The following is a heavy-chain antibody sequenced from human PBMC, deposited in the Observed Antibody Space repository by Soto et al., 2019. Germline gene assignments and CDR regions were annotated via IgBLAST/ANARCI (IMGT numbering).Heavy chain of an antibody. V-gene: IGHV3-53*01. CDR1: GFTVISNY. Sequence: PWGSLRLSCAASGFTVISNYIICVGHAPFKGLEWVSVIYSGGSTYYADSVKGRFTISRDNSKNTLYLQMNSLRAEDTAVYYCARSRSSGWYLVGYGMDVWGQGTTVTVSS. CDR2: IYSGGST. J-gene: IGHJ6*02. D-gene: IGHD6-19*01. CDR3: ARSRSSGWYLVGYGMDV.